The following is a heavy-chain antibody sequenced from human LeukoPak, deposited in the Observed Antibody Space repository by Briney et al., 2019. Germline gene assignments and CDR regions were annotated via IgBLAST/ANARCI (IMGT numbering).Heavy chain of an antibody. V-gene: IGHV5-51*01. CDR3: ARRVRYGSNWQHYFDC. D-gene: IGHD6-13*01. Sequence: GESLKISCKGSGYSFTNYWIGWVRQMPGQGLEWIGIIYPGESNTRYSPSFAGQVTISADKSISTAYLQCSSLKAPDTGMYYCARRVRYGSNWQHYFDCWGEGALLTDSS. CDR1: GYSFTNYW. CDR2: IYPGESNT. J-gene: IGHJ4*02.